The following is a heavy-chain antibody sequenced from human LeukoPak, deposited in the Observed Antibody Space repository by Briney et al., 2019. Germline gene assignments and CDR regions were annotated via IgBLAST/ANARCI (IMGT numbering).Heavy chain of an antibody. CDR2: IYTSGST. V-gene: IGHV4-4*07. Sequence: NPSETLSLTCTVSGGSISSYYWSWIRQPAGKGLEWIGRIYTSGSTNYNPSLKSRVTMSVDTSKNQFSLKLSSVTAADTAVYYCARAGQFISARPITFDYWGQGTLVTVSS. J-gene: IGHJ4*02. CDR3: ARAGQFISARPITFDY. D-gene: IGHD6-6*01. CDR1: GGSISSYY.